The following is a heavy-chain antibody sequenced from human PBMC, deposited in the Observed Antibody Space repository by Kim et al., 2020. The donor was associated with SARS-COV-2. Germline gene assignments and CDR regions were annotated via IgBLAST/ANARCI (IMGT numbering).Heavy chain of an antibody. CDR2: ISGDTGTT. Sequence: GGSLRLSCTASGFTFSSFGMNWVRHTAGKGLEWVAYISGDTGTTDYVYSVKGRFTISRDNAKNSIYLQMNSLRGEDTAIYYCARQFGYWGQGTLVTVSS. D-gene: IGHD3-16*01. J-gene: IGHJ4*02. CDR3: ARQFGY. CDR1: GFTFSSFG. V-gene: IGHV3-48*01.